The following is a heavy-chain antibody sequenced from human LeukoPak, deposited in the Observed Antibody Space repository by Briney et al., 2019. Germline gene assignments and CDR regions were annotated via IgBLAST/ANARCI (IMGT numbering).Heavy chain of an antibody. J-gene: IGHJ3*02. CDR3: ARPMLYSGYEGLGDAFDI. D-gene: IGHD5-12*01. Sequence: GASVKVSCKASGYTFTSYAMHWVRQAPGQRLEWMGWINAGNGNTKYSQKFQGRVTMTRNTSISTAYMELSSLRSEDTAVYYCARPMLYSGYEGLGDAFDIWGQGTMVTVSS. V-gene: IGHV1-3*01. CDR2: INAGNGNT. CDR1: GYTFTSYA.